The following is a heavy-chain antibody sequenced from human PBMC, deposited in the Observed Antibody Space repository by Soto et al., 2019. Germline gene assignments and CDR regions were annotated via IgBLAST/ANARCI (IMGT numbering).Heavy chain of an antibody. D-gene: IGHD4-17*01. CDR1: GGSISSGGYY. CDR2: IYYSGST. Sequence: SATLTLTCTVSGGSISSGGYYWSWIRQHPGKGLEWIGYIYYSGSTYYNPSLKSRVTISVDTSKNQFSLKLSSVTAADTAVYYCARSTAHDAFDIWGQGTMVTVSS. J-gene: IGHJ3*02. V-gene: IGHV4-31*03. CDR3: ARSTAHDAFDI.